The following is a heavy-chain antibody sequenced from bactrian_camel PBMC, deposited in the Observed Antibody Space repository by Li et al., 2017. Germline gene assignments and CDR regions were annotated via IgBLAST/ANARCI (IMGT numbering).Heavy chain of an antibody. CDR1: GYIFSSCG. J-gene: IGHJ6*01. Sequence: HVQLVESGGGSVQSGGSLKLSCAASGYIFSSCGMAWYRQAPGKERELVARISSDGMLSYADSVKGRFTISQDNAKNTGYLQMNSLKSEDTALYYCATDPYDGSWILGYWGQETQVTVS. CDR2: ISSDGML. V-gene: IGHV3S53*01. CDR3: ATDPYDGSWILGY. D-gene: IGHD2*01.